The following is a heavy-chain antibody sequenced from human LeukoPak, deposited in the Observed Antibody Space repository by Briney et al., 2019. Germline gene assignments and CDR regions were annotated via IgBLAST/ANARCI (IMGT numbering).Heavy chain of an antibody. CDR1: GYSFTSYW. D-gene: IGHD6-19*01. J-gene: IGHJ3*02. V-gene: IGHV5-51*01. CDR3: ARGSGGWYGYDAIDI. Sequence: GGSLKISCKGSGYSFTSYWIGWVRQMPGKGLEGMGIIFPGDADTRYSPSFQGQVTISAAKSISPAYLQWSSLKASDTARYSWARGSGGWYGYDAIDISGQPTTVTVPS. CDR2: IFPGDADT.